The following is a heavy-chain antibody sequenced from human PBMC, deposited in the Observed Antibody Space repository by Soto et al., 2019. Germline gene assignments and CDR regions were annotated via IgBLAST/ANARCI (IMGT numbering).Heavy chain of an antibody. CDR2: IYNGGSP. CDR1: GVSVSTAY. Sequence: QVQLQESGPGLVKPSETLSLTCTVSGVSVSTAYWSWIRRPPGKRLEYIGFIYNGGSPNYNPSLESRVTIPPDTSNNQFSLKLTSVTAADTAVYYCARGEWFLRGYGMDVWGRGTTVTVS. J-gene: IGHJ6*02. D-gene: IGHD3-3*01. CDR3: ARGEWFLRGYGMDV. V-gene: IGHV4-59*02.